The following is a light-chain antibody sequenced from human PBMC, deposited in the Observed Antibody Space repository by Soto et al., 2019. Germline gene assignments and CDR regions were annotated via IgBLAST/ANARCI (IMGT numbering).Light chain of an antibody. CDR3: GSYTRISTV. CDR1: SSDVGGYNY. CDR2: EVS. Sequence: QSALTQPASVSGSPGQSITISCTGTSSDVGGYNYVSWYQQHPGKAPKLIIFEVSNRPSGVSNRFSGSKSGNTASLTISGLQAKDGADYYCGSYTRISTVLGGGTKLTVL. V-gene: IGLV2-14*01. J-gene: IGLJ2*01.